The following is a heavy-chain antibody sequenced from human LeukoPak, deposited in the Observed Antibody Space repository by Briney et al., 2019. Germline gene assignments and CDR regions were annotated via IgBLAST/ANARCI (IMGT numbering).Heavy chain of an antibody. V-gene: IGHV3-9*01. CDR1: GFTFDDYA. J-gene: IGHJ6*03. CDR2: ISWNSGSI. Sequence: GRSLRLSCAASGFTFDDYAMHWVRQAPGKGLEWVSGISWNSGSIGYAGSVKGRFTTSRDNAKNSLYLQMNSLRAEDTALYYCAKAGGRYYYYYMDVWGKGTTVTISS. D-gene: IGHD3-10*01. CDR3: AKAGGRYYYYYMDV.